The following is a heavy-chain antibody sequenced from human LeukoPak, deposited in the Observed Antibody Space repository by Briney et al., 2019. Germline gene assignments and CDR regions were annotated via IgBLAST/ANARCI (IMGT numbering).Heavy chain of an antibody. V-gene: IGHV3-30*02. Sequence: PWGSLRLSCAASGFTFGNYGMHWVCQAPGKGLEWVSFVRYDGSNTYYADSVKGRFTISRDNSKNTLYLQMNSLRAEDTAVYYCAKDLLADCSSTSCYRGFHYWGQGTVVTVSS. CDR1: GFTFGNYG. CDR2: VRYDGSNT. D-gene: IGHD2-2*01. CDR3: AKDLLADCSSTSCYRGFHY. J-gene: IGHJ4*02.